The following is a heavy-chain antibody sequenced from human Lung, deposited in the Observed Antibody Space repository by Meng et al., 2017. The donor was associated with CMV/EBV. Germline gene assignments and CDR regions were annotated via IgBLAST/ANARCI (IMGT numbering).Heavy chain of an antibody. CDR2: IYHSGST. V-gene: IGHV4-4*02. D-gene: IGHD6-19*01. CDR3: ASFPPPGKQWLVTDY. Sequence: QVQLQDAGPGLGKPSGTLSLTCAVSGGSISSSNWWSWVRQPPGKGLEWIGEIYHSGSTNYNPSLKSRVTISVDKSKNQFSLKLSSVTAADTAVYYCASFPPPGKQWLVTDYWGQGTLVTVSS. CDR1: GGSISSSNW. J-gene: IGHJ4*02.